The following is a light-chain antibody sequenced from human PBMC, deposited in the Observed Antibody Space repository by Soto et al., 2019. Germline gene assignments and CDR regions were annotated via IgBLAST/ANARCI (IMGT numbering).Light chain of an antibody. Sequence: SVLTQPASVSGSPGQSITISCTGASSDVGSYNLVSWYQQHPGKAPKLMIYEGSKRPSGVSNRFSGSKSGNTASLTISGLQSEDEADYYSCTYAGSSTFVFGTGTKVTVL. CDR3: CTYAGSSTFV. J-gene: IGLJ1*01. V-gene: IGLV2-23*01. CDR1: SSDVGSYNL. CDR2: EGS.